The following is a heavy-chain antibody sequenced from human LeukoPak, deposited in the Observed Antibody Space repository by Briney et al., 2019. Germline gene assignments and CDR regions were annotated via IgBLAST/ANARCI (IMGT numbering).Heavy chain of an antibody. V-gene: IGHV3-48*04. J-gene: IGHJ4*02. CDR3: ATPLDYYDRSGYHQGGD. CDR1: GFTFNSYS. CDR2: ISNSSSTM. D-gene: IGHD3-22*01. Sequence: GGSLRLSCAASGFTFNSYSMNWVRQVPGKGLEWVSYISNSSSTMYYADSVKGRFTISRDNAKNSLYLQMNSLRAEDTAVYYCATPLDYYDRSGYHQGGDWGQGTLVTVSS.